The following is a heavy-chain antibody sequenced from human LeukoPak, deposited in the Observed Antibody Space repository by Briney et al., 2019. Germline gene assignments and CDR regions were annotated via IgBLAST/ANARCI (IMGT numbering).Heavy chain of an antibody. CDR2: INSDGSST. CDR3: ARSGGIDCSGGSCYYRDY. V-gene: IGHV3-74*01. CDR1: GFTFSSYW. D-gene: IGHD2-15*01. Sequence: GGSLRLSCAASGFTFSSYWMHWVRQAPGKGLVWVSRINSDGSSTSYADSVKGRFTISRHNSKNTLYLQMNSLRAEDTAVYYCARSGGIDCSGGSCYYRDYWGQGTLVTVSS. J-gene: IGHJ4*02.